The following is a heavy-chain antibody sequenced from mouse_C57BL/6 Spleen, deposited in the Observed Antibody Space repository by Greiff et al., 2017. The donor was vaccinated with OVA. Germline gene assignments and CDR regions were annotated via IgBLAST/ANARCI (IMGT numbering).Heavy chain of an antibody. Sequence: EVKLMESGGGLVKPGGSLKLSCAASGFTFSSYAMSWVRQTPEKRLEWVATISDGGSYTYYPDNVKGRFTISRDNAKNNLYLQMSHLKSEDTAMYYCARHYYGGDYFDYWGQGTTLTVSS. J-gene: IGHJ2*01. CDR2: ISDGGSYT. D-gene: IGHD1-1*01. V-gene: IGHV5-4*03. CDR3: ARHYYGGDYFDY. CDR1: GFTFSSYA.